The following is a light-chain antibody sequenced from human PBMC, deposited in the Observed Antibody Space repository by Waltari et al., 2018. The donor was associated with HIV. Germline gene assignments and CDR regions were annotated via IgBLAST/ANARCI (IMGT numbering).Light chain of an antibody. CDR3: HQSYRGLT. CDR1: QTISVY. V-gene: IGKV1-39*01. J-gene: IGKJ3*01. Sequence: DIQMTQSPSSLSSSLGDRVVITCRASQTISVYLNWYQQKSGRAPKLLIYAASSLQDGVPSRFSGSGSGTDFSLTINSLQVEDFAVYYCHQSYRGLTFGPGTNVDV. CDR2: AAS.